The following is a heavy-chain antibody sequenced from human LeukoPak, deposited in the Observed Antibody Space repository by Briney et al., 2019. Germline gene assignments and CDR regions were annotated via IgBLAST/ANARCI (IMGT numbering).Heavy chain of an antibody. CDR2: INPNSGGT. J-gene: IGHJ5*02. Sequence: ASVKVSCKASGYSFTGYYMHLVRQAPGQGLEWMGWINPNSGGTNYAQKFQGRVTMTRDTSISTAYMELSRLRSDDTAVYYCARGRRPIAAAGTGNWFDPWGQGTLVTVSS. V-gene: IGHV1-2*02. CDR1: GYSFTGYY. CDR3: ARGRRPIAAAGTGNWFDP. D-gene: IGHD6-13*01.